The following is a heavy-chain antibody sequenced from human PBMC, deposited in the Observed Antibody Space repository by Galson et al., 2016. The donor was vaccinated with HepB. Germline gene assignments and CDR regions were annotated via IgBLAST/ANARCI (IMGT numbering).Heavy chain of an antibody. CDR3: ASIRVGATLVGAFDI. V-gene: IGHV3-74*01. J-gene: IGHJ3*02. CDR2: INSDGSST. CDR1: GFSINTYW. Sequence: SLRLSCAASGFSINTYWMHWVRQAPGKGLVWVSRINSDGSSTNYADSVKGRFTISRDNAKNTLYLQMNSLRAEGTAVYYCASIRVGATLVGAFDIWGQGTMVTVSS. D-gene: IGHD1-26*01.